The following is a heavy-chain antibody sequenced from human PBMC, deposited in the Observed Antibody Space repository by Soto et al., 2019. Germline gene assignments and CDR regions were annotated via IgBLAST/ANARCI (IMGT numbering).Heavy chain of an antibody. D-gene: IGHD2-15*01. CDR1: GFTFSSYG. V-gene: IGHV3-33*01. Sequence: GGSLRLSCAASGFTFSSYGMHWVRQAPGKGLEWVAVIWYDGSNKYYADSVKGRFTISRDNSKNTLYLQMNSLRAEDTAVYYCARDLLGVVTRPLYYYYGMDVWGQGTTVTVSS. J-gene: IGHJ6*02. CDR3: ARDLLGVVTRPLYYYYGMDV. CDR2: IWYDGSNK.